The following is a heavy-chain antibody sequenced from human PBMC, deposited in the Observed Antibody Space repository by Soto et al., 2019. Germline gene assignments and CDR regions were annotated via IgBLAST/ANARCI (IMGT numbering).Heavy chain of an antibody. CDR1: GFTFDDYA. CDR3: AKDRDGAWLGPFDC. CDR2: VNWNSGSI. J-gene: IGHJ4*02. V-gene: IGHV3-9*01. Sequence: EVQLVESGGGLVQPGRSLRLSCAASGFTFDDYAMHWVPQVSGKGLEGVSGVNWNSGSIVYADSVKGRFTISRDNAKNSLYLQMDSLRTEDTALYYCAKDRDGAWLGPFDCWGQGTLVTVSS. D-gene: IGHD6-19*01.